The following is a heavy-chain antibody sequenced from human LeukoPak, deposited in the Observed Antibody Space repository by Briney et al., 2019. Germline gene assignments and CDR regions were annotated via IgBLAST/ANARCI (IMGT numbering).Heavy chain of an antibody. D-gene: IGHD3-22*01. J-gene: IGHJ4*02. V-gene: IGHV4-38-2*01. Sequence: PSETLSLTCAVSGYSISSGYYWGWIRQPPGKGMEWIGNIYHTGSTYYTPSLQSRVTISLDSPKNQFSLKLTSVTAADTAVYYCASGGTAVVMALTYYFDTWGQGTPVTVSS. CDR1: GYSISSGYY. CDR3: ASGGTAVVMALTYYFDT. CDR2: IYHTGST.